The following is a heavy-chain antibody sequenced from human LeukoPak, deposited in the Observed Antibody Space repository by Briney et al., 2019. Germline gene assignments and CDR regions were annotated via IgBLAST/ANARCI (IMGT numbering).Heavy chain of an antibody. CDR3: ARFSWVRGVINPNGPDVFDI. D-gene: IGHD3-10*01. J-gene: IGHJ3*02. V-gene: IGHV3-48*02. CDR2: ISLSSSTI. Sequence: PGGSLRLSCAASGFTFSSYSMNWVRQAPGKGLEWVSYISLSSSTIYYADSVKGRFTISRDNAKNSLYLQMNSLRDEDTAVYYCARFSWVRGVINPNGPDVFDIWGQGTMVTVSS. CDR1: GFTFSSYS.